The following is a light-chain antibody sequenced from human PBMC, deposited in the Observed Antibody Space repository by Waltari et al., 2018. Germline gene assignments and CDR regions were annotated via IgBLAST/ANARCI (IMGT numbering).Light chain of an antibody. J-gene: IGKJ4*01. V-gene: IGKV2-30*02. CDR1: QTLFHSGVNPY. CDR3: MQGTHWPLT. CDR2: KVS. Sequence: DVVLTQSPLSLPVTLGPPASLSCNSSQTLFHSGVNPYLAGFHQRPGQSPRRLTYKVSNRESGVPDRFSASGSGTDFTLKISRVEAEDVGVYYCMQGTHWPLTFGGGTKVEMK.